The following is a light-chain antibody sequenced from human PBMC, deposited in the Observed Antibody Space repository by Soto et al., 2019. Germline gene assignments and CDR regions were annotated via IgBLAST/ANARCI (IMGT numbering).Light chain of an antibody. CDR1: SSDVGGYNY. Sequence: QSALAQPASVSGSPGQSITISCTGTSSDVGGYNYVSWYQQHPGKAPKLMIYEVSNRPSGVSNRFSGSKSGNTASLTISGLQAVDEADYYCTSYTSISVYVFGTGTKVTVL. CDR2: EVS. CDR3: TSYTSISVYV. V-gene: IGLV2-14*01. J-gene: IGLJ1*01.